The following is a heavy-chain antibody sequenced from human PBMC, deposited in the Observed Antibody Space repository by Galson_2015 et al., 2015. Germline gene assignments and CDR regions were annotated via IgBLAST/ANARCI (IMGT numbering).Heavy chain of an antibody. CDR3: AKGGDYNNACFPQ. J-gene: IGHJ4*02. Sequence: SLRLSCAASGFIFSNYAMHWARQAPGKGLEWVSTISSSSITTYYADSVKGRFTISRDNSKNTLFLQMNSLRAEDSAVYYCAKGGDYNNACFPQWGRGTLLTVS. D-gene: IGHD2-21*01. CDR1: GFIFSNYA. V-gene: IGHV3-23*01. CDR2: ISSSSITT.